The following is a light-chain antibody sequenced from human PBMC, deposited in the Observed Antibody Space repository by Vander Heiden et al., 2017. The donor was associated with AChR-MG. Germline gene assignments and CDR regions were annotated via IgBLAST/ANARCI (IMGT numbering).Light chain of an antibody. CDR2: RNN. CDR3: AAWDASLDGKV. Sequence: QSVLTQPPSVSGTPGLRVTISCSGSTPNIGINTVNWYQQFPGTAHKLLMYRNNQRPSGVPARFSGYKSGTSASLAISGLQSEDEADYYCAAWDASLDGKVFGGGTKLTVL. CDR1: TPNIGINT. V-gene: IGLV1-44*01. J-gene: IGLJ3*02.